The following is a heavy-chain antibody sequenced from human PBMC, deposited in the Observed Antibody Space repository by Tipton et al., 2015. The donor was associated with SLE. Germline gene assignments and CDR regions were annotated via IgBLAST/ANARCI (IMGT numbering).Heavy chain of an antibody. V-gene: IGHV4-59*01. CDR2: VYHSGGT. Sequence: TLSLTCTVSGDSISSYYWNWIRQAPGKGLEWLGYVYHSGGTNYNPSLKSRVTISVDTSKNQFSLKLSSVTAADTAVYYCARAGLGYTYYYYMDVWGKGTTVTVSS. D-gene: IGHD5-18*01. CDR1: GDSISSYY. CDR3: ARAGLGYTYYYYMDV. J-gene: IGHJ6*03.